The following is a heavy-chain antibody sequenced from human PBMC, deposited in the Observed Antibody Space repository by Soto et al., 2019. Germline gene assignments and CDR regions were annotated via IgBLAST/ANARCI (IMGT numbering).Heavy chain of an antibody. D-gene: IGHD2-15*01. V-gene: IGHV3-74*01. CDR3: ARDQGYCSGGSCYVAGY. CDR1: GFTFSSYW. Sequence: GGSLRLSCAASGFTFSSYWMHWVRQAPGKGLVWVSRINSDGSSTNYADPVKGRFTISRDNAKNTLYLQMNSLRAEDTAVYYCARDQGYCSGGSCYVAGYWGQGTLVTVSS. CDR2: INSDGSST. J-gene: IGHJ4*02.